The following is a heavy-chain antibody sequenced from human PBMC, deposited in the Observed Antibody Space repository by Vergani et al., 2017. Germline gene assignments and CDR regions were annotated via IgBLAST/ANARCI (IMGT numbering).Heavy chain of an antibody. V-gene: IGHV4-39*01. CDR2: IYYSGST. J-gene: IGHJ6*03. Sequence: QLQLQESGPGLVKPSETLSLTCTVSGGSISSSSYYWGWIRQPPGKGLEWIGIIYYSGSTYYNPSLKSRVHISVDTSKNQFSLKLSSVTAADTAVYYCARLQGDWYYYYMDVWGKGTTVTVSS. CDR1: GGSISSSSYY. CDR3: ARLQGDWYYYYMDV. D-gene: IGHD5-24*01.